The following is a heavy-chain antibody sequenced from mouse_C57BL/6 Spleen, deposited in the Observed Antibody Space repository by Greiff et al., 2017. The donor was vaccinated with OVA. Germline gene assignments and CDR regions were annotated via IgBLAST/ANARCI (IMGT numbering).Heavy chain of an antibody. Sequence: VQLQESGAELVKPGASVKMSCKASGYTFTTYPIEWMKQNHGKSLEWIGNFHPYNDDTKYNEKFKGKATLTVEKSSSTVYLELSRLTSDDSAVYYCARGRYYYGSSYYAMDYWGQGTSVTVSS. CDR1: GYTFTTYP. CDR2: FHPYNDDT. CDR3: ARGRYYYGSSYYAMDY. V-gene: IGHV1-47*01. D-gene: IGHD1-1*01. J-gene: IGHJ4*01.